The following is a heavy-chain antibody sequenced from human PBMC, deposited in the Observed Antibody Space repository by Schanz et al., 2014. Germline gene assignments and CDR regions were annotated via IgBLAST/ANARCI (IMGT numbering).Heavy chain of an antibody. D-gene: IGHD6-13*01. CDR1: GFSFSSYA. J-gene: IGHJ4*02. CDR2: FNDGGVNK. Sequence: EVQLMESGGGLVKPGGSLRLSCAASGFSFSSYAMGWVRQARGKGLEWVSSFNDGGVNKYYADSVKGRFTISSDNSKSTLYLQMSSLRAEDTAVYYCAKSQGSSFDSWGQGTLGTVSS. V-gene: IGHV3-23*01. CDR3: AKSQGSSFDS.